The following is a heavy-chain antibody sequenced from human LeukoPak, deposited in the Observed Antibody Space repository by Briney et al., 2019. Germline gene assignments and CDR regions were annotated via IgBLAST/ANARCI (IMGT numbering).Heavy chain of an antibody. J-gene: IGHJ4*02. CDR1: GGSISGYY. V-gene: IGHV4-39*01. Sequence: KPSETLSLTCTVSGGSISGYYWGWIRQPPGKGLEWIGSIYYSGSTYYNPSLKSRVTISVDTSKNQFSLKLSSVTAADTAVYYCARHLATYYYGSGSYNPLHYWGQGTLVTVSS. CDR3: ARHLATYYYGSGSYNPLHY. CDR2: IYYSGST. D-gene: IGHD3-10*01.